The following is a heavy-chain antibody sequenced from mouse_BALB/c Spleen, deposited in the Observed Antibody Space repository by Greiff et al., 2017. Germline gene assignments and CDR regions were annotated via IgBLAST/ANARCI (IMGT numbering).Heavy chain of an antibody. V-gene: IGHV14-1*02. J-gene: IGHJ1*01. Sequence: DVKLQESGAELVRPGALVKLSCKASGFNIKDYYMHWVKQRPEQGLEWIGWIDPENGNTIYDPKFQGKASITADTSSNTAYLQLSSLTSEDTAVYYCASGGYGYFDVWGAGTTVTVSS. CDR3: ASGGYGYFDV. CDR2: IDPENGNT. CDR1: GFNIKDYY.